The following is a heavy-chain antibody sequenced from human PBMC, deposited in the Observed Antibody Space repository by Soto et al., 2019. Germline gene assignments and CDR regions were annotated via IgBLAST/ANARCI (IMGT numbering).Heavy chain of an antibody. D-gene: IGHD4-17*01. Sequence: QVQLQESGPGLVKPSQTLSLPCTVSGGSISSSGYYWSWIRQHPEKGLEWIGNMYYSGGTYYNPSPKSRLTISIDTSNNQFTLKLSSVTAADPAISYCARAAYGAYGRLNWFDPWGQGTLVTVSS. V-gene: IGHV4-31*03. J-gene: IGHJ5*02. CDR1: GGSISSSGYY. CDR3: ARAAYGAYGRLNWFDP. CDR2: MYYSGGT.